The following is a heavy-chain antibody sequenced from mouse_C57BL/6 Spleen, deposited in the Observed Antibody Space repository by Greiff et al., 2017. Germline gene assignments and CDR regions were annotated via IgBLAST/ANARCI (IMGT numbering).Heavy chain of an antibody. CDR3: ARSGNSPRVFDY. V-gene: IGHV1-47*01. Sequence: QVQLQQSGAELVKPGASVKMSCKASGYTFTTYPIEWMKQNHGKSLEWIGNFHPYNDDTKYNEKFKGKATLTVDKSSSTVYLELSRLTSDDSAVYYCARSGNSPRVFDYWGQGTTLTVSS. J-gene: IGHJ2*01. CDR2: FHPYNDDT. CDR1: GYTFTTYP. D-gene: IGHD1-1*01.